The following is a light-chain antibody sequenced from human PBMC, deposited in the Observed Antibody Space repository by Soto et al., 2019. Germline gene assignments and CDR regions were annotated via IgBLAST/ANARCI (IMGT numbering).Light chain of an antibody. V-gene: IGKV1-5*02. Sequence: DIQMTQSPSTLSASVVDTVTIICRASESISSWLAWYQQKPGKAPKLLIYDVSKLRRGVPSRFSGGGSGTEFILTISSLQPEDFATYFCQQYNSYSPWPFGQG. J-gene: IGKJ1*01. CDR1: ESISSW. CDR2: DVS. CDR3: QQYNSYSPWP.